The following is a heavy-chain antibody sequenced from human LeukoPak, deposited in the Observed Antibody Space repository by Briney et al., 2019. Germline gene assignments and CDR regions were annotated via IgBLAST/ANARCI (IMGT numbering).Heavy chain of an antibody. J-gene: IGHJ4*02. CDR2: ISNKGSSSTT. CDR3: AKDILAAGLFFDY. V-gene: IGHV3-11*01. CDR1: GFIFSDYY. D-gene: IGHD6-13*01. Sequence: PGGSLRLSCAASGFIFSDYYMGWVRQAPGEGLEWVSYISNKGSSSTTYYADSVKGRFTISRDDAQNSLYLQMDSLRADDTAVYYCAKDILAAGLFFDYWGQGILVTASS.